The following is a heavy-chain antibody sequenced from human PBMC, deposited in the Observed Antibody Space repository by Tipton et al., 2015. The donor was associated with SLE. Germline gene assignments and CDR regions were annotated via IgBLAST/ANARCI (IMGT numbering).Heavy chain of an antibody. V-gene: IGHV3-7*01. CDR2: IKQDGSEK. D-gene: IGHD3-10*02. Sequence: GSLRLSCVVSGFTSSSYWMSWVRQAPGKGLEWVANIKQDGSEKYYVDSVKGRFTISRDNAKNSLYLQMNSLRIEDTAVYYCARDRCSGIVRPNLVSDYWGQGTLVTVSS. J-gene: IGHJ4*02. CDR3: ARDRCSGIVRPNLVSDY. CDR1: GFTSSSYW.